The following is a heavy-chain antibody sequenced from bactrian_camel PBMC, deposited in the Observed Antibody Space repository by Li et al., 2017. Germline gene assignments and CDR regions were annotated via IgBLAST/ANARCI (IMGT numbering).Heavy chain of an antibody. D-gene: IGHD6*01. CDR1: GVTYRPYC. Sequence: DVQLVESGGGSVQAGGSLRLSCTATGVTYRPYCLGWFRQPPGKEREGVARINGGGGSTDYADSVEGRFTISRDNAKNTVYLRMNSLKPEDSAMYYCAADCNVWCEQRRGGWCMYNYWGQGTQVTVS. V-gene: IGHV3S31*01. J-gene: IGHJ4*01. CDR2: INGGGGST. CDR3: AADCNVWCEQRRGGWCMYNY.